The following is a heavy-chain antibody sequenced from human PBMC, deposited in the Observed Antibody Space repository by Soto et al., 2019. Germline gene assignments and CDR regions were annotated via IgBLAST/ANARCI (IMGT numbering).Heavy chain of an antibody. V-gene: IGHV2-5*02. Sequence: QITLKESGPTLVKPTQTLTLTCTFSGFSLTTRGVGVAWIRQPPGKALEWLALIYWDDDKRYSPSLKSRLTIXKXXSKHQVVLTMTNMDPVDTATYYCAHDCKGWYGMDVWGQGTTVTVSS. CDR1: GFSLTTRGVG. CDR2: IYWDDDK. CDR3: AHDCKGWYGMDV. J-gene: IGHJ6*02. D-gene: IGHD2-21*01.